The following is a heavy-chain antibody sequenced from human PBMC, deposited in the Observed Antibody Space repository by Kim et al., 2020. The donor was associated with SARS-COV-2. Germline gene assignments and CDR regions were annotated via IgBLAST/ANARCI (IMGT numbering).Heavy chain of an antibody. CDR2: T. D-gene: IGHD6-13*01. CDR3: ARYSISPAPGY. J-gene: IGHJ4*02. V-gene: IGHV1-3*01. Sequence: TKYSQNFQGRVTISRDTAASTAYMELSSLTPEDTAVYYCARYSISPAPGYWGQGTLVTVSS.